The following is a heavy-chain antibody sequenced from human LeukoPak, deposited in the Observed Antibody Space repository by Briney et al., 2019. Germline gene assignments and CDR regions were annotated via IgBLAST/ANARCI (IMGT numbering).Heavy chain of an antibody. CDR3: ARAIGQLWLRGEYYFDY. CDR2: IKQDGSEK. J-gene: IGHJ4*02. D-gene: IGHD5-18*01. CDR1: GFTFSSYW. Sequence: GGSLRLSCAASGFTFSSYWMSWVRQAPGKRLGWVANIKQDGSEKYYVDSVKGRFTISKDNAKNSLYLQMNSLRAEDTAVYYCARAIGQLWLRGEYYFDYWGQGTLVTVSS. V-gene: IGHV3-7*03.